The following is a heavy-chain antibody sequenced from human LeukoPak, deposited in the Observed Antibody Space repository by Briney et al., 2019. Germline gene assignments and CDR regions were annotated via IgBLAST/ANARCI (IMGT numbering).Heavy chain of an antibody. CDR3: ARDPPGIAASGTYY. CDR1: GFSVSNNY. Sequence: GGSLRLSCAVSGFSVSNNYMNWVRQAPGKGLEWVSLIYSRGGTSYADSVKGRFTISRDSSKNTLFLQMDSLRVEDTAVYYCARDPPGIAASGTYYWGQGTLVTVSS. D-gene: IGHD6-13*01. CDR2: IYSRGGT. V-gene: IGHV3-53*01. J-gene: IGHJ4*02.